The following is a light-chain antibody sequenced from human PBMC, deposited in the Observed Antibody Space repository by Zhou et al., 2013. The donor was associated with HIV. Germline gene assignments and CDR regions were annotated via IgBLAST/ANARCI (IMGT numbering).Light chain of an antibody. CDR3: QQYGSSPLYT. CDR1: QSVSSNY. Sequence: EILMTQSPATLSVSPGEGATLSCRASQSVSSNYLAWYQQRPGQAPRLLIYGASSRATGIPDRFSGSGSGTDFTLTISRLEPEDFAVYYCQQYGSSPLYTFGQGTKLEIK. CDR2: GAS. J-gene: IGKJ2*01. V-gene: IGKV3-20*01.